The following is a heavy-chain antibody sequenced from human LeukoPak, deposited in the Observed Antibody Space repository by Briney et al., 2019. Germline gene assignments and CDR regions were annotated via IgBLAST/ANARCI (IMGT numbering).Heavy chain of an antibody. D-gene: IGHD1-14*01. J-gene: IGHJ3*02. Sequence: SVKVSCKASGGTFSRHEISWVRQAPGQGLEWMGGIIPIPRTANYAQNFQGRVTITADESTSTVYMELRSLRSDDTAVYYCARDFTSEDAFDIWGQGTLVAVSS. CDR1: GGTFSRHE. CDR3: ARDFTSEDAFDI. V-gene: IGHV1-69*01. CDR2: IIPIPRTA.